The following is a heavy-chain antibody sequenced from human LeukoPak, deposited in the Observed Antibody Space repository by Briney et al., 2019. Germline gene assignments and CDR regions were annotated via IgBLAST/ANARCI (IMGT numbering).Heavy chain of an antibody. CDR2: ISGSGCST. V-gene: IGHV3-23*01. D-gene: IGHD3-9*01. Sequence: GGSLRLSCAASGFTFSNYAMSWVRQAPGKGLVWVSVISGSGCSTNYADSVKGRFTISRDNSNNTLYLQMNSLRAEDMAVYYCAKDRYGMLTGWVYFDHWGQGTLVTVSS. J-gene: IGHJ4*02. CDR3: AKDRYGMLTGWVYFDH. CDR1: GFTFSNYA.